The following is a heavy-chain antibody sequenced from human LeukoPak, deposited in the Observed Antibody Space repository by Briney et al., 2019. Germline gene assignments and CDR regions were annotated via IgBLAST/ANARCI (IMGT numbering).Heavy chain of an antibody. CDR3: GRVGGTNYYYYGMDV. D-gene: IGHD1-1*01. J-gene: IGHJ6*02. CDR2: IYDSGST. CDR1: GGSISSYY. Sequence: SETLSLTCTVSGGSISSYYWSWIRQPPGKGLEWIGYIYDSGSTNYNPSLKSRVTISVDTSKNQFSLKLSSVTAADTAVYYCGRVGGTNYYYYGMDVWGQGTTVTVSS. V-gene: IGHV4-59*01.